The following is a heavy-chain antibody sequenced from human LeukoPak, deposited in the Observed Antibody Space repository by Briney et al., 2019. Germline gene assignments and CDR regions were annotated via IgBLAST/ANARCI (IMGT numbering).Heavy chain of an antibody. Sequence: QTGESLRLSCATSGFTFSFYGMHWVRQAPGKGLEWVAFIQYDGSYKFYADSVHGRFSISRDNSKNTLFLQMNSLRTEDTSVYYCAKTSDQLLYSKFHFWGPGTLVTVSS. CDR2: IQYDGSYK. V-gene: IGHV3-30*02. CDR1: GFTFSFYG. D-gene: IGHD2-2*02. J-gene: IGHJ4*02. CDR3: AKTSDQLLYSKFHF.